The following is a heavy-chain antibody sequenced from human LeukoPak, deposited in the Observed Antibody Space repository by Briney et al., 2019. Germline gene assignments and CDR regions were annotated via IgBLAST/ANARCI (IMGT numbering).Heavy chain of an antibody. J-gene: IGHJ4*02. CDR1: GFTFSNYW. V-gene: IGHV3-7*01. CDR2: IKQDGSEK. Sequence: GGSLRLSCAASGFTFSNYWMSWVRQAPGKGLEWVANIKQDGSEKYYVDSVKGRFIISRDNAKTSLYLQMNSLRVEDTAVYFCVRDLDYWGQGILVTVSS. CDR3: VRDLDY.